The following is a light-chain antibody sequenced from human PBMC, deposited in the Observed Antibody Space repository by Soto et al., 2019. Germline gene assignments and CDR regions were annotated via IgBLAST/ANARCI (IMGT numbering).Light chain of an antibody. CDR3: QQYGSSSWT. CDR2: GAS. CDR1: QSISSSY. V-gene: IGKV3-20*01. J-gene: IGKJ1*01. Sequence: EIVLTQSPGTLSLSPGKRATLSCRASQSISSSYLAWYQQRPGQAPRLLIYGASSRATGIPDRVSGSGSGTEFTLTISRLEPEDFAVYYCQQYGSSSWTFGQGTKVDIK.